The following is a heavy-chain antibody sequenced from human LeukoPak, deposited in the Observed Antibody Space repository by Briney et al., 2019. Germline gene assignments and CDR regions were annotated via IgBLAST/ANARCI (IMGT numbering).Heavy chain of an antibody. V-gene: IGHV1-18*01. CDR2: ICAYNGNT. CDR1: GYTFTSYG. CDR3: ARWAGLCTTNNCYNPFDY. Sequence: ASVKVSCKASGYTFTSYGISWVRQAPGQGLEWMGWICAYNGNTNYAQKLQGRVTMTTDTSTSTAYMELRSLRSEDTAVYYCARWAGLCTTNNCYNPFDYWGQGTLVTVSS. D-gene: IGHD2-2*02. J-gene: IGHJ4*02.